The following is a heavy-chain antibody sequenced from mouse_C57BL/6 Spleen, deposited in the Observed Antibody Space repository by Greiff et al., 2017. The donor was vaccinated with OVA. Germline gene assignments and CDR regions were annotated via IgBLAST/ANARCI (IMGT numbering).Heavy chain of an antibody. V-gene: IGHV1-15*01. CDR1: GYTFTDYE. D-gene: IGHD2-5*01. CDR3: TRAAYYSNYRYYYAMDY. Sequence: QVQLQQSGAELVRPGASVTLSCKASGYTFTDYEMHWVKQTPVHGLEWIGAIDPETGGTAYNQKFKGKAILTADKSSSTAYMELRSLTSEDSAVYYCTRAAYYSNYRYYYAMDYWGQGTSVTVSS. J-gene: IGHJ4*01. CDR2: IDPETGGT.